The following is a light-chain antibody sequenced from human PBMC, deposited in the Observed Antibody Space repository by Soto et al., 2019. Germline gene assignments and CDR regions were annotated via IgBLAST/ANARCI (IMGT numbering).Light chain of an antibody. CDR3: QQYKNWPPWT. CDR2: GAS. V-gene: IGKV3-15*01. J-gene: IGKJ1*01. CDR1: QSVRDD. Sequence: EIVLTQSPATLSVSPGERATLSCRADQSVRDDLAWYQQKPGQAPRLLIYGASTRATGVPARFTGSGSGTDFTLTISSLQFEDFAVYFCQQYKNWPPWTFGQGTKVDI.